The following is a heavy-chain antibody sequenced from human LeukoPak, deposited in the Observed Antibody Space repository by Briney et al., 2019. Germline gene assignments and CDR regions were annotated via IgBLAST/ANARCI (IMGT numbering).Heavy chain of an antibody. V-gene: IGHV3-30*18. Sequence: PGGSLRLSCAASGFTFSSYGMHWVRLAPGKGLEWVAVISYDGSNKYYADSVKGRFTISRDNSKNTLYLQMNSLRAEDTAVYYCAKDPTIFGVVTPPNVWFDPWGQGTLVTVSS. J-gene: IGHJ5*02. D-gene: IGHD3-3*01. CDR2: ISYDGSNK. CDR1: GFTFSSYG. CDR3: AKDPTIFGVVTPPNVWFDP.